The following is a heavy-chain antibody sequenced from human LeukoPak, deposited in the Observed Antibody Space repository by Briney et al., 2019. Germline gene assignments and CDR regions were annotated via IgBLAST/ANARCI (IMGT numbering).Heavy chain of an antibody. J-gene: IGHJ4*02. CDR3: ARSGTLWGYFDF. V-gene: IGHV4-34*01. D-gene: IGHD3-10*01. CDR1: GGSFSGYY. Sequence: PSETLSLTCAVYGGSFSGYYWSWIRQPPGRGLEWIGEINPSGGTNHSPSLKSRVTISVDTSKNQLSLKLSSVTAADTAEYFCARSGTLWGYFDFWGQGTLVTVAS. CDR2: INPSGGT.